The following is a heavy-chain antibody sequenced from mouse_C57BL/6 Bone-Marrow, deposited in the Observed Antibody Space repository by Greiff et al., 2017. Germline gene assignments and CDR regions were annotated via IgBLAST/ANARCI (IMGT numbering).Heavy chain of an antibody. CDR2: IDPSASYT. D-gene: IGHD2-4*01. Sequence: VQLQQPGAELVKPGASVTLSCKASGYTFTSYWMQWVKQRPGPGLEWIGEIDPSASYTTYNQKFNGKATLTVDTSSRTAYMQLSSLTSEDSAVYYCAREGDYDGVDYWGQGTTLTVSS. V-gene: IGHV1-50*01. CDR3: AREGDYDGVDY. J-gene: IGHJ2*01. CDR1: GYTFTSYW.